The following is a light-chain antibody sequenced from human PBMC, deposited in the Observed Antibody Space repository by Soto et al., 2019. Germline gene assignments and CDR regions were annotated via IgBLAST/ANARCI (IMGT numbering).Light chain of an antibody. J-gene: IGKJ1*01. Sequence: EIVMTQSPDTLSVSPGERATLSCRASQSVNSALAWYQQKPGQVPRLIVYGASTRATGIPARFSGSGSGTEFTLTISSLQSEDFAVYYCQQYNNWPLFGQGTKVDI. V-gene: IGKV3D-15*01. CDR2: GAS. CDR3: QQYNNWPL. CDR1: QSVNSA.